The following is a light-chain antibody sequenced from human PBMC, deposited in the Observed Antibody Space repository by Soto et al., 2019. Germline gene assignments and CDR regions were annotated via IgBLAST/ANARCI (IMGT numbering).Light chain of an antibody. Sequence: EIVMTQSLATLSVSPGERATLSCRASQSVSSNLAWYQQKPGQAPRLLIYGASTRATGIPARFSGSGSGTEFTLTISSLQSEGFAVYYCQQYNNWPPWTFGQGTKVEIK. J-gene: IGKJ1*01. V-gene: IGKV3-15*01. CDR1: QSVSSN. CDR3: QQYNNWPPWT. CDR2: GAS.